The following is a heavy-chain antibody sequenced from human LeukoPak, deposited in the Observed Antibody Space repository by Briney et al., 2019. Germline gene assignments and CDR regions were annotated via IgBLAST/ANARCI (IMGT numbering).Heavy chain of an antibody. CDR3: ARETKLRWHFDY. V-gene: IGHV4-39*07. J-gene: IGHJ4*02. CDR2: IYYSGST. D-gene: IGHD4-23*01. CDR1: GGSISSSSYY. Sequence: SETLSLTCTVSGGSISSSSYYWGWIRQPPGKGLEWIGSIYYSGSTYYNPSLKSRVTISVDTSKNQFSLKLSSVTAADTAVYYCARETKLRWHFDYWGQGTLVTVSS.